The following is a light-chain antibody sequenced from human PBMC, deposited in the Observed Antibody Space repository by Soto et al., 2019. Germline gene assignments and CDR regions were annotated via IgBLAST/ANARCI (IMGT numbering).Light chain of an antibody. Sequence: ESVLTQSPGTLSMSPGERATLSCRASQSVSSSYSAWYQQKPGQAPRLLIYGASSRATRIPDRFSGSGSETNFTLNISRLEPEDLAVYYCQQYCSSPFTFGPGTKVDIK. CDR3: QQYCSSPFT. CDR1: QSVSSSY. J-gene: IGKJ3*01. CDR2: GAS. V-gene: IGKV3-20*01.